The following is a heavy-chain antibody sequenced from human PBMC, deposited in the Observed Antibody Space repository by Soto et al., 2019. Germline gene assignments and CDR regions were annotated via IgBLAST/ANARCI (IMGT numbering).Heavy chain of an antibody. CDR1: GAPFSGVNNP. CDR3: AREDDGGDTLDV. CDR2: IHHSGSI. J-gene: IGHJ6*02. Sequence: QVQLQQSGPGLVKPSQTLSLTCTVSGAPFSGVNNPWTWIRQSPERGLGGIGYIHHSGSILYNPSLKSRVTISVDTSKNQFSLHLSSVTAADTAVYFCAREDDGGDTLDVWGQGTTVTVSS. V-gene: IGHV4-30-4*08. D-gene: IGHD2-21*02.